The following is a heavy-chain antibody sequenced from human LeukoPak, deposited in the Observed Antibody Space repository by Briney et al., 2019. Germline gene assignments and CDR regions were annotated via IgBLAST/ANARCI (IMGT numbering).Heavy chain of an antibody. CDR2: IYHSGST. CDR3: ARNRSMTITPGFDH. V-gene: IGHV4-38-2*01. D-gene: IGHD4/OR15-4a*01. CDR1: GYTIRSGDY. J-gene: IGHJ4*02. Sequence: SETLSLTCAVSGYTIRSGDYWCWIRPSPGKGLEWIGSIYHSGSTHYNPSLKSRVTISVDTSKNQFSLMLSSVTAADTAVYYCARNRSMTITPGFDHWGQGTLVTVSS.